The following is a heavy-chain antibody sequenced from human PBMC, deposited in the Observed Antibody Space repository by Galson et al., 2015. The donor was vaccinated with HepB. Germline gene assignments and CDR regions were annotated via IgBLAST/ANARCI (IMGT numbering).Heavy chain of an antibody. CDR2: ISGSGGST. Sequence: SLRLSCAASGFTFSSYAMSWVRQAPGKGLEWVSAISGSGGSTYYADSVKGRFTIPRDNSKNTLYLQMNSLRAEDTAVYYCAKVGLLWLSHHYFDYWGQGTLVTVSS. J-gene: IGHJ4*02. CDR3: AKVGLLWLSHHYFDY. D-gene: IGHD2-21*01. V-gene: IGHV3-23*01. CDR1: GFTFSSYA.